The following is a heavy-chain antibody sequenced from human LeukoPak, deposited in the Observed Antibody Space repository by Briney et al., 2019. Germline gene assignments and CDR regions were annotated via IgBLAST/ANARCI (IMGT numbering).Heavy chain of an antibody. Sequence: ASVKVSCKASGFTFTSYGITWVRQAPGQGLEWMGWISAYDGNTNYAQKLQGRVTMTTATSTSTAYMELSSLRSEDTAVYYCARDRDIVVVPAALIFDYWGQGTLVTVSS. CDR3: ARDRDIVVVPAALIFDY. CDR2: ISAYDGNT. CDR1: GFTFTSYG. J-gene: IGHJ4*02. V-gene: IGHV1-18*01. D-gene: IGHD2-2*01.